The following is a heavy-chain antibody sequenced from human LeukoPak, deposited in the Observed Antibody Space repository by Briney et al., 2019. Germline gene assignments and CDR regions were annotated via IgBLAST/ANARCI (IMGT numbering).Heavy chain of an antibody. D-gene: IGHD3-3*01. V-gene: IGHV3-30*03. J-gene: IGHJ4*02. CDR1: GFTFSNNG. CDR3: ARVHVIEWFIDY. CDR2: ISYDGSNQ. Sequence: GGSLRLSCAGSGFTFSNNGMYWVRQAPGKGLEWVAVISYDGSNQYYADSVRGRFTISRDNSKNALYLQMNSLRTEDTAVYYCARVHVIEWFIDYWGQGTLVTVSS.